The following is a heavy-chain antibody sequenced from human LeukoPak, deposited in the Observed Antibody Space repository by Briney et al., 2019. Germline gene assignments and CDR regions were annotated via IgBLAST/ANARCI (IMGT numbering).Heavy chain of an antibody. Sequence: GGSLRLSCAASGFTFSSYGMHWVRQAPGKGLEWVAVIWYDGSNKYYADSVRGRFTISRDNSKNTLYLQMNSLRAEDTAVYYCARDFERGIAVAGIDYWGQGTLVTVSS. CDR1: GFTFSSYG. D-gene: IGHD6-19*01. CDR3: ARDFERGIAVAGIDY. J-gene: IGHJ4*02. V-gene: IGHV3-33*08. CDR2: IWYDGSNK.